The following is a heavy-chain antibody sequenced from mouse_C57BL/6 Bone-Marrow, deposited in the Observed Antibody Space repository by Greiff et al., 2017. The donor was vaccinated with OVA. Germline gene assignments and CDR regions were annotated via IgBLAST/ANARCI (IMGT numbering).Heavy chain of an antibody. V-gene: IGHV1-26*01. CDR3: ARERGSFAY. J-gene: IGHJ3*01. Sequence: VQLQQSGPELVKPGASVKISCKASGYTFIDYYMNWVKQSHGKSLEWIGDINPNNGGTSYNQKFKGKATLTVDKSSSTAYMELRSLTSEDSAVYYCARERGSFAYWGQGTLVTVSA. CDR1: GYTFIDYY. CDR2: INPNNGGT.